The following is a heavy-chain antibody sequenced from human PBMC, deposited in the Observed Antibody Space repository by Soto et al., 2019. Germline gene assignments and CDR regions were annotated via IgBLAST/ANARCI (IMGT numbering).Heavy chain of an antibody. CDR2: INHSGST. V-gene: IGHV4-34*01. CDR1: GGSFSGYY. D-gene: IGHD3-9*01. Sequence: SETLSLTCAVYGGSFSGYYWSWIRQPPGKGLEWIGEINHSGSTNYNPSLKSRVTISVDTSKNQFSLKLSSVTAADTAVYYCARDHELRYFDWLALRGYYGMDVWGQGTTVTVSS. J-gene: IGHJ6*02. CDR3: ARDHELRYFDWLALRGYYGMDV.